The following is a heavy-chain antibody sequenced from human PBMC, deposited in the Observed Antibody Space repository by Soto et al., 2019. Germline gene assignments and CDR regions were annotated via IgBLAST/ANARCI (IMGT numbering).Heavy chain of an antibody. CDR1: EGTFNSYT. D-gene: IGHD3-10*01. V-gene: IGHV1-69*02. Sequence: QVQLVQSGAEVKKPGSSVKVSCTASEGTFNSYTISWVRQAPGQGLEWMGRVIPILGMANFAQKFQGRVMITADKSTSSDYMVLSSLRSDDTAVYYCETNYGSGSTHFSYWGQGTLVTVSS. CDR2: VIPILGMA. J-gene: IGHJ4*02. CDR3: ETNYGSGSTHFSY.